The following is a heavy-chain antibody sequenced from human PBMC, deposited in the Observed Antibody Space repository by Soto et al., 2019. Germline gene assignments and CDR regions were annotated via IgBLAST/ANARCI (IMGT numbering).Heavy chain of an antibody. Sequence: EVQLLESGGGLVQPGGSLRLSCAASGFTCSSYAMRRVRQAPGKGLEWVSAISGSGGSTYYADSVKGRFTISRDNSKNTVYLQMNSLRGEDTAVYYCARRGCGSYYDYWGQGTLVTVSS. CDR1: GFTCSSYA. D-gene: IGHD1-26*01. CDR3: ARRGCGSYYDY. V-gene: IGHV3-23*01. J-gene: IGHJ4*02. CDR2: ISGSGGST.